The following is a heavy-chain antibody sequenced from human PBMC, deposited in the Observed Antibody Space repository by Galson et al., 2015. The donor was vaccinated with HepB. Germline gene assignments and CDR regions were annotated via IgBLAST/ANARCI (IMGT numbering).Heavy chain of an antibody. CDR1: GFTFNNFW. D-gene: IGHD3-16*02. J-gene: IGHJ4*02. V-gene: IGHV3-7*03. CDR2: IKQDGSEK. CDR3: ARHSGYVWGSYRIPGGYFDY. Sequence: SLRLSCAASGFTFNNFWMSWVRQAPGKGLEWVANIKQDGSEKYYVDSVKGRFTISRDNAKNSLYLQMNSLRAEDTAVYYWARHSGYVWGSYRIPGGYFDYWGQGTLVTVSP.